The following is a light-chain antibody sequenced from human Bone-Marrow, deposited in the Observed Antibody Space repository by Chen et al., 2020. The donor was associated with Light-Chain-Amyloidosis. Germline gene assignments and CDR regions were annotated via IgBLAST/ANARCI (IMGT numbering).Light chain of an antibody. J-gene: IGKJ2*01. CDR1: ESLLYRSNNKNY. Sequence: DIVMTQSPDSLAVSLGERATINCKSSESLLYRSNNKNYLGWYQQKPGQSPKLLMYWASTRESGVPDRFSGSGSGTDFTLTISSLQAEDVAVYYCQQYYSTPYTFGHGTKLEIQ. CDR3: QQYYSTPYT. V-gene: IGKV4-1*01. CDR2: WAS.